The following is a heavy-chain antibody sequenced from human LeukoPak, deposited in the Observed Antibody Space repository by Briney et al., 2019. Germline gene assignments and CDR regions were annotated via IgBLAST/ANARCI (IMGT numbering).Heavy chain of an antibody. CDR3: ARSERRRDGYNN. J-gene: IGHJ4*02. CDR2: IYYSGST. Sequence: SETLSLTCTVSGGSISSYYWSWTRQPPGKGLEWIGYIYYSGSTNYNPSLKSRVTISVDTSKNQFSLKLSSVTAADTAVYYCARSERRRDGYNNWGQGTLVTVSS. CDR1: GGSISSYY. D-gene: IGHD5-24*01. V-gene: IGHV4-59*08.